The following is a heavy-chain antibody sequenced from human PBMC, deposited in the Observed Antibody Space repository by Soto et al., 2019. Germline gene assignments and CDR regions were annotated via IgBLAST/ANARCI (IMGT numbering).Heavy chain of an antibody. CDR2: VSDSSSYI. J-gene: IGHJ3*02. Sequence: EVHLVESGGGLVEPGGSLRLSCAVSGFTFRDYSMNWVRQAPGKGLEWVASVSDSSSYIYYSDSVKGRFTVSRDNARNSLYLQMNSLRVEDSAVYYCARDDFWSASSVGFDIWGQGTVVTVSS. D-gene: IGHD3-3*01. CDR3: ARDDFWSASSVGFDI. V-gene: IGHV3-21*01. CDR1: GFTFRDYS.